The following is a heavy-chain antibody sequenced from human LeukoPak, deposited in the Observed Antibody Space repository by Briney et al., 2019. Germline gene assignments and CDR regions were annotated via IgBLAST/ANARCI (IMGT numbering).Heavy chain of an antibody. J-gene: IGHJ3*02. CDR1: GDSVSSRSSY. CDR3: ARDYLGYCSSTSCSPGAFDI. Sequence: SQTLSLTCSVSGDSVSSRSSYWGWLRQPPGKGLDWIGSIYYSGYTYHNPSLKSRVTISVDTSKNQFSRRLTSVTSADTAVYYCARDYLGYCSSTSCSPGAFDIWAKGQWSPSLQ. CDR2: IYYSGYT. D-gene: IGHD2-2*01. V-gene: IGHV4-39*07.